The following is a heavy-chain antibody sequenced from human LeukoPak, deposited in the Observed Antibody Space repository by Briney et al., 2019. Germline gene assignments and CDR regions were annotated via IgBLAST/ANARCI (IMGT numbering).Heavy chain of an antibody. V-gene: IGHV1-18*01. CDR2: ISAYNGNT. J-gene: IGHJ3*02. CDR3: ARDTYYDSSGYFDAFDI. Sequence: ASVTVSCKASGYTFTSYGISWVRQAPGQGLEWMGWISAYNGNTNYAQKLQGRVTMTTDTSTSTAYMELRSLRSDDTAVYYCARDTYYDSSGYFDAFDIWGQGTMVTVSS. CDR1: GYTFTSYG. D-gene: IGHD3-22*01.